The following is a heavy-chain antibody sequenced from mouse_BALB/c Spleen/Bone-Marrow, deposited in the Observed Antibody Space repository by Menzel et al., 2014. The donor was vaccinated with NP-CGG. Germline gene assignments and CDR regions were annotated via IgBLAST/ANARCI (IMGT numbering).Heavy chain of an antibody. CDR3: ARQILRGFAY. J-gene: IGHJ3*01. CDR2: ISSGGGST. D-gene: IGHD1-1*01. CDR1: GFAFSSYD. Sequence: EVQLVESGGGLVEPGGSLKLSCAASGFAFSSYDMSWVRQTPEKRLEWVAYISSGGGSTYYSDTVKGRFTISRDNAKNTLYLQMSSLKSEDTAMYYCARQILRGFAYWGQGTLVTVSA. V-gene: IGHV5-12-1*01.